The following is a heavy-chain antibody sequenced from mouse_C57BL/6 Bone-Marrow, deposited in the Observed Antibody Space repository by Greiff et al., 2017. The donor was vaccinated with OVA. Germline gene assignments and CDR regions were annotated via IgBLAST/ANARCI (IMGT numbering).Heavy chain of an antibody. J-gene: IGHJ2*01. CDR2: ISDGGSYT. V-gene: IGHV5-4*01. CDR1: GFTFSSYA. CDR3: ARGDDYDDGFDY. Sequence: EVQLLESGGGLVKPGGSLKLSCAASGFTFSSYAMSWVRQTPDKRLEWVATISDGGSYTYYPDNVKGRFTISRDNAKNNLYLQMSHLKSEDTAMYYCARGDDYDDGFDYWGQGTTLTVSA. D-gene: IGHD2-4*01.